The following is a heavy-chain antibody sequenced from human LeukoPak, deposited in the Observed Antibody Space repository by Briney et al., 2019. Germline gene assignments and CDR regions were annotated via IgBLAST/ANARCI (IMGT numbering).Heavy chain of an antibody. Sequence: PSETLSLSCAVSGGSFSGYYWSWIRQPPGKGLEWMGEINHSGSTNYNPSLKSRLPISVDTSKNQFSLKLSSVTAADTAVYYCARHGGWFEELDNWFDPWGQGTLVTVSS. J-gene: IGHJ5*02. CDR2: INHSGST. CDR1: GGSFSGYY. D-gene: IGHD3-10*01. CDR3: ARHGGWFEELDNWFDP. V-gene: IGHV4-34*01.